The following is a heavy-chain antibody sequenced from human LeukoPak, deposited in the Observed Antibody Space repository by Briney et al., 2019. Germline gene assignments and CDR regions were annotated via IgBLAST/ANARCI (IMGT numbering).Heavy chain of an antibody. CDR2: SNPNSGST. Sequence: ASVKVSCKASGYTFTCYYMHWVRQAPGQGIEWMGWSNPNSGSTNYAKKFQGRVTMTRDTSISTAYMELSRLGSDDTAVYYCARGGPYYGSGSYYNSDYYYYYMDVWGKGTTVTVSS. CDR1: GYTFTCYY. J-gene: IGHJ6*03. D-gene: IGHD3-10*01. CDR3: ARGGPYYGSGSYYNSDYYYYYMDV. V-gene: IGHV1-2*02.